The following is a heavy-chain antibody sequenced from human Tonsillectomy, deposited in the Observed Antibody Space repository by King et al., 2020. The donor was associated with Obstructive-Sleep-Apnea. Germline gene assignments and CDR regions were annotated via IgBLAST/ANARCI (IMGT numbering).Heavy chain of an antibody. Sequence: VQLVESGGGLVQPGRSLRLSCAASGFTFDDYAMHWVRQAPGKGLEWVSGISWNSGSIGYADSVKGRFTISRDNAKNSLYLQMNSLRAEDTALYYCAKDHYDILTGPDYWGQGTLVTVSS. CDR2: ISWNSGSI. CDR3: AKDHYDILTGPDY. V-gene: IGHV3-9*01. D-gene: IGHD3-9*01. CDR1: GFTFDDYA. J-gene: IGHJ4*02.